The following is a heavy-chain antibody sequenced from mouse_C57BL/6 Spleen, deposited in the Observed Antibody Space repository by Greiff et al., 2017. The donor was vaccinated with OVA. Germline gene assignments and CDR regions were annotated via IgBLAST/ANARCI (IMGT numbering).Heavy chain of an antibody. CDR3: ARPTVGFDY. D-gene: IGHD1-1*01. Sequence: VQLQQSGPELVKPGASVKISCKASGYTFTDYYMNWVKQSHGKSLEWIGDINPNNGGTSYNQKFKGKATLTVDKSSSTAYMELRSLTSEDSAVYYCARPTVGFDYWGQGTTLTVSS. V-gene: IGHV1-26*01. J-gene: IGHJ2*01. CDR1: GYTFTDYY. CDR2: INPNNGGT.